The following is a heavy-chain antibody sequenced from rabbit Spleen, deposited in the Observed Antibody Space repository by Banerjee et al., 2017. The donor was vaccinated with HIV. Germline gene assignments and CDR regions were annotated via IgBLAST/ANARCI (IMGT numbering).Heavy chain of an antibody. J-gene: IGHJ4*01. D-gene: IGHD1-1*01. Sequence: QEQLVESGGGLVQPEGSLTLTCTASGFSFSSSYYMCWVRQAPGKGLEWIGCIYTGSGSTYYASWTKGRFTITRSTSLNTVTLQMTSLTAADTATYFCARNPYSSGHYIDGYFNLWGQGTLVTVS. CDR1: GFSFSSSYY. CDR2: IYTGSGST. V-gene: IGHV1S47*01. CDR3: ARNPYSSGHYIDGYFNL.